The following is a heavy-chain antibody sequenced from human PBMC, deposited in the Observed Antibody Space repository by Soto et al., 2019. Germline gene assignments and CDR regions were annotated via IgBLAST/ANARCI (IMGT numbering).Heavy chain of an antibody. J-gene: IGHJ3*02. CDR2: ISAYNGNT. CDR1: GYTFTSYG. Sequence: GASVKVSCKASGYTFTSYGISWVRQAPGQGLEWMGWISAYNGNTNYAQKLQGRVTMTTDTSTSTAYMEPRSLRSDDTAVYYCARDRPYYYDTLGDAFDIWGQGTMVTVSS. V-gene: IGHV1-18*01. CDR3: ARDRPYYYDTLGDAFDI. D-gene: IGHD3-22*01.